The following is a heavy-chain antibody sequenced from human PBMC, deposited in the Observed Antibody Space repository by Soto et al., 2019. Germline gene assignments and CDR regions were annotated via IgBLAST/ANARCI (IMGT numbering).Heavy chain of an antibody. CDR1: GFTFSSYW. CDR2: IKQDGSEN. Sequence: EVQLVESGGGLVQPGGSLRLSCAASGFTFSSYWMSWVRQAPGKGLEWVANIKQDGSENYYVDSVKGRFTISRDNAKNSMYRQMNSLRAEDTAVYYCARYTSIVATTGSYYYYDGIDVWRQLTTVTVSS. CDR3: ARYTSIVATTGSYYYYDGIDV. D-gene: IGHD5-12*01. J-gene: IGHJ6*02. V-gene: IGHV3-7*04.